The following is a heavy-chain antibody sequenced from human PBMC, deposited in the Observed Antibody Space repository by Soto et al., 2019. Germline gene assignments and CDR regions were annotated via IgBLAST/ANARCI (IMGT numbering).Heavy chain of an antibody. CDR2: ISSSSSYI. V-gene: IGHV3-21*04. J-gene: IGHJ5*02. Sequence: GGSLILSCAASGFTFSSYSMNWVRQAPGKGLEWVSSISSSSSYIYYADSVKGRFTISRDNSKNTLYLHMNSLRVEDTAVYYRAKRTTSWGQGTLVTVSS. CDR3: AKRTTS. CDR1: GFTFSSYS.